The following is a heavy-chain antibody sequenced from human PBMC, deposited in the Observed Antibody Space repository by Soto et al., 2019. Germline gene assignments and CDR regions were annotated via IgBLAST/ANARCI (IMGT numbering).Heavy chain of an antibody. J-gene: IGHJ6*02. CDR1: GFTFSSYA. D-gene: IGHD2-15*01. V-gene: IGHV3-30-3*01. CDR3: ARDRYCSGGSCYVYYYGMDV. Sequence: ESGGGVVQPGRSLRLSCAASGFTFSSYAMHWVRQAPGKGLEWVAVISYDGSNKYYADSVKGRFTISRDNSKNTLYLQMNSLRAEDTAVYYCARDRYCSGGSCYVYYYGMDVWGQGTTVTVSS. CDR2: ISYDGSNK.